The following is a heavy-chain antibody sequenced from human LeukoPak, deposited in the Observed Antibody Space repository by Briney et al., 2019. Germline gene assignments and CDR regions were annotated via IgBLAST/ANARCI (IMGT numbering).Heavy chain of an antibody. J-gene: IGHJ4*02. Sequence: GGSLRLSCAASGFTFSSYAMSWVRQAPGKGLEWVSGISGSGGSTYYADSVKGRFTISRDNSKDTLYLQMDSLRAEDTAVYYCAKGLGKATVTPLGYWGQGTLVTVSS. V-gene: IGHV3-23*01. CDR3: AKGLGKATVTPLGY. CDR1: GFTFSSYA. D-gene: IGHD4-11*01. CDR2: ISGSGGST.